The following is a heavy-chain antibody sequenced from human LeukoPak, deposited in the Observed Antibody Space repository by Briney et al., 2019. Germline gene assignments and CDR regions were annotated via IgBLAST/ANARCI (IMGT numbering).Heavy chain of an antibody. D-gene: IGHD3-10*01. CDR2: IYSGGST. V-gene: IGHV3-66*01. CDR1: GFTVSSNY. J-gene: IGHJ4*02. CDR3: ARDGITMVRGVIINTPFDY. Sequence: GGSLRHSCAASGFTVSSNYMSWVRQAPRKGLEWVSVIYSGGSTYYTDSVKGRFTISRDNSKNTLYLQMNSLRAEDTAVYYCARDGITMVRGVIINTPFDYWGQGTLVTVSS.